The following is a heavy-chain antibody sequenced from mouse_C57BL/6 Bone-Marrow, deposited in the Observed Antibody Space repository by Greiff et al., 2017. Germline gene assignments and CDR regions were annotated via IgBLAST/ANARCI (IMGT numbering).Heavy chain of an antibody. CDR2: IYPGSGST. CDR3: AREGWLRLDY. D-gene: IGHD2-2*01. CDR1: GYTFTSYW. Sequence: QVKLQQPGAELVKPGASVKLSCKASGYTFTSYWITWVKQRPGQGLEWIGEIYPGSGSTNYKEKFKSKATLTVDTSSSTAYMQLSSLTSEDSAVYYSAREGWLRLDYWGEGTALAVSS. V-gene: IGHV1-55*01. J-gene: IGHJ2*01.